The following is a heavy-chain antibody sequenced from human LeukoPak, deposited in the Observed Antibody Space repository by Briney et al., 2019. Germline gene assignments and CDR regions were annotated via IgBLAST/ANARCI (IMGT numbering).Heavy chain of an antibody. CDR2: ISYDGSNK. D-gene: IGHD3-22*01. J-gene: IGHJ3*02. CDR1: GFFFSNYA. CDR3: ARASGYRAFDI. Sequence: GRSLRLSCAASGFFFSNYAIHWVRQAPGKGLEWVTIISYDGSNKYYADSVRGRFTISRDNSKNTLYLQMNSLRAEDTAVYYCARASGYRAFDIWGQGTMVTVSS. V-gene: IGHV3-30*04.